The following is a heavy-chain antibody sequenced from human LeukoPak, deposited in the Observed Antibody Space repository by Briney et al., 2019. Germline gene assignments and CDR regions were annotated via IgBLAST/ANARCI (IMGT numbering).Heavy chain of an antibody. V-gene: IGHV4-39*01. CDR2: IYYSGST. CDR3: ASRGGIAVASTLDY. J-gene: IGHJ4*02. D-gene: IGHD6-19*01. CDR1: GGSISSSSYY. Sequence: SETLSLTCTVSGGSISSSSYYWGWIRQPPGKGLEWIGSIYYSGSTYYNPSLKSRVTISVDTSKNQFSLKLSSVTAADTAVYYCASRGGIAVASTLDYWGQGTLVTVSS.